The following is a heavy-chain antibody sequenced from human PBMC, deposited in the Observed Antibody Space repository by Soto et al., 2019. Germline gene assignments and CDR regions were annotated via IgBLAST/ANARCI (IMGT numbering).Heavy chain of an antibody. J-gene: IGHJ4*02. Sequence: ASVKVSCKASGYTFTSYGISWVRQAPGQGLEWMGWISAYNGNTSYAQKFQGRVTMTTDTSTSTVYMELSSLRSEDTAVYYCARDGEGRWLRAFYFDYWGQGTLVTVSS. CDR3: ARDGEGRWLRAFYFDY. V-gene: IGHV1-18*01. CDR2: ISAYNGNT. CDR1: GYTFTSYG. D-gene: IGHD5-12*01.